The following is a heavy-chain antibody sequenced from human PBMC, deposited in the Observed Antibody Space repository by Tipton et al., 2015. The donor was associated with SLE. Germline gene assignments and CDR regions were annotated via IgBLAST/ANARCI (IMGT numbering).Heavy chain of an antibody. D-gene: IGHD3-10*01. V-gene: IGHV4-39*07. J-gene: IGHJ4*02. CDR3: ARGSFVVQGVIPSDY. Sequence: TLSLTCTVSGGSISSSSYYWGWIRQPPGKGLDWIGSIYYSGSTNHNPSLKRRVTISVDTSKNQFSLKLSSVTAADTAVYYCARGSFVVQGVIPSDYWGQGTLVTVSS. CDR2: IYYSGST. CDR1: GGSISSSSYY.